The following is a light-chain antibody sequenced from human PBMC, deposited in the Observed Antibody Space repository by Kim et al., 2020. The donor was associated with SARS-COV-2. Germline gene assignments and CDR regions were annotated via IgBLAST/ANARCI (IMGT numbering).Light chain of an antibody. J-gene: IGKJ2*01. CDR1: QSVSSN. V-gene: IGKV3-15*01. Sequence: EIVMMQSPATLSVSPGERATLSCRASQSVSSNLAWFQHKPGQAPRLLIYDASTRATGIPARFSGSGSGTEFTLTISSLQSEDFALYYCQQYNNWPPIYTFGQGTKLEI. CDR3: QQYNNWPPIYT. CDR2: DAS.